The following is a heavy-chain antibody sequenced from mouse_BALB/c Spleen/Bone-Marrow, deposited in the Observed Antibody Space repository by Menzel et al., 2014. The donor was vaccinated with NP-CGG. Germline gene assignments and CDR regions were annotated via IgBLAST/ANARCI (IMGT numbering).Heavy chain of an antibody. CDR2: INPSNGRT. CDR1: GYTFTSYW. D-gene: IGHD6-1*01. V-gene: IGHV1S81*02. CDR3: ARFLFSSSFFSL. Sequence: VQLQQSGAELVKPGASVKLSCKASGYTFTSYWMHWVKQRPGQGLEWIGEINPSNGRTNYNEKFKSKATLTVDRSSSTAYIQLSSLTSEDSAVYYCARFLFSSSFFSLWGAGTTVTFSS. J-gene: IGHJ1*01.